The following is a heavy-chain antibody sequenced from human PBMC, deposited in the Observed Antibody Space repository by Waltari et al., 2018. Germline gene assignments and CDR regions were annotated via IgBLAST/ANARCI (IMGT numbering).Heavy chain of an antibody. CDR1: GGSISSSSYY. CDR3: AGGIPPGRYGDYSNWFDP. Sequence: QLQLQESGPGLVKPSETLSLTCTVSGGSISSSSYYWGWIRQPPGKGLEWIGSIYYSGGTYYNPALKSRVTISVETSKNQVSLKLGSVTAADTAVYYCAGGIPPGRYGDYSNWFDPWGQGTLVTVSS. V-gene: IGHV4-39*07. D-gene: IGHD4-17*01. J-gene: IGHJ5*02. CDR2: IYYSGGT.